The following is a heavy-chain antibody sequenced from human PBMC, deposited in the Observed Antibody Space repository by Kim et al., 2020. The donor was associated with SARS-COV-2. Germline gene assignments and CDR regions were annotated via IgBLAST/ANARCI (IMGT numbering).Heavy chain of an antibody. Sequence: GESLKISCEASGFSFSDFWMDWVRQAPGKGLLWVSRVNTDGSDTAYADSVKGRFTVSRDNAKNTLYLQMSRLRADDTAVYYCARAIIGTNTFDSWGQGILVTVSS. D-gene: IGHD1-7*01. J-gene: IGHJ4*02. CDR2: VNTDGSDT. V-gene: IGHV3-74*03. CDR1: GFSFSDFW. CDR3: ARAIIGTNTFDS.